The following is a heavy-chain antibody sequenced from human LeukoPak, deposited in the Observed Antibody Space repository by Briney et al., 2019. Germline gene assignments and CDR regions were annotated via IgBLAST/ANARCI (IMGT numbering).Heavy chain of an antibody. Sequence: GGSLRLSCAASGFTFDDYAMHWVRQAPGKGLEWVSGISWNSGSIGYADSVKGRFTISRDNAKNSLYLQMNSLRAEDTAVYYCAHGSMYQLDYWGQGTLVTVSS. V-gene: IGHV3-9*01. D-gene: IGHD2-2*01. CDR1: GFTFDDYA. CDR2: ISWNSGSI. CDR3: AHGSMYQLDY. J-gene: IGHJ4*02.